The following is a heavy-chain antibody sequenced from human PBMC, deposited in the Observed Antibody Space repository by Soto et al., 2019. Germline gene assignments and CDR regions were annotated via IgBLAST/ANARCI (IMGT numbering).Heavy chain of an antibody. D-gene: IGHD4-17*01. J-gene: IGHJ4*01. Sequence: QVQLQQWGAGLLKPSETLSLTCAVFGGSCGGYSWTWIRQPPGGGLEWIGEITPSGNPNYNPSLKSRVAIAVDKSRNQFSLNLTSVTAADTSIYYCARGRSFGDFAHWGQGTMVIVSS. CDR2: ITPSGNP. CDR1: GGSCGGYS. CDR3: ARGRSFGDFAH. V-gene: IGHV4-34*02.